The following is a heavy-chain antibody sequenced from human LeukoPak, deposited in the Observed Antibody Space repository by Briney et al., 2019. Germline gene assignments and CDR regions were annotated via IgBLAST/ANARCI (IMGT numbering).Heavy chain of an antibody. J-gene: IGHJ4*02. Sequence: SETLSLTCTVSGGSISSSGYYWAWIRQPTAKGLEWIGSIYYGGSTYYNPSLKSRVTLSVDTSKNQFSLKLSSVTAADTAVYYCARTYSTTWDYWGQGTLVTVSS. CDR1: GGSISSSGYY. CDR2: IYYGGST. CDR3: ARTYSTTWDY. D-gene: IGHD2-2*01. V-gene: IGHV4-39*01.